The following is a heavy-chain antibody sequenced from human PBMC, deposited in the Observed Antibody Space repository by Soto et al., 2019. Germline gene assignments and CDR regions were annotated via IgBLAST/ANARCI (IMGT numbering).Heavy chain of an antibody. V-gene: IGHV3-23*01. CDR2: ISGSGGST. J-gene: IGHJ4*02. CDR1: GFTFSSYA. CDR3: AKARKWLGLTSFDY. D-gene: IGHD6-19*01. Sequence: EVQLLESGGGLVQPGGSLRLSCAASGFTFSSYAMSWVRQAPGKGLEWVSAISGSGGSTYYADSVKGRFTISRDKSKNTLYLQMNSLRVEDTALYYCAKARKWLGLTSFDYWGQGTLVTVSS.